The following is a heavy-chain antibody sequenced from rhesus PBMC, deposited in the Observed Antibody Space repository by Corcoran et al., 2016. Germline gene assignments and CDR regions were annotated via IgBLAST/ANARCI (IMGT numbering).Heavy chain of an antibody. Sequence: QLQLQESGPGRVKPSETLSLTCAVSGGSISSNYWSWIPQSPGGGWEGVGRILEWIGRISGSNGNIDHNPSLKSRVTISTDTSKNQFSLNLNSVTAADTAVYYCVRGDSGNFIGDFDHWGQGVLVTVSS. CDR2: ISGSNGNI. V-gene: IGHV4-173*01. CDR1: GGSISSNY. J-gene: IGHJ4*01. CDR3: VRGDSGNFIGDFDH. D-gene: IGHD1-44*01.